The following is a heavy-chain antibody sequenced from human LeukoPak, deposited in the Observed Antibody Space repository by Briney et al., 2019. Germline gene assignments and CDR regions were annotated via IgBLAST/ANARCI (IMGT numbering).Heavy chain of an antibody. V-gene: IGHV3-23*01. Sequence: GGSLRPSCAASGFTFSSYAMSWVRQAPGKGLEWVSAISGSGGSTYYADSVKGRFTISRDNSKNTLYLQMNSLRAEDTAVYYCAKAGGYCSSTSCHPIDYWGQGTLVTVSS. CDR1: GFTFSSYA. J-gene: IGHJ4*02. CDR3: AKAGGYCSSTSCHPIDY. CDR2: ISGSGGST. D-gene: IGHD2-2*01.